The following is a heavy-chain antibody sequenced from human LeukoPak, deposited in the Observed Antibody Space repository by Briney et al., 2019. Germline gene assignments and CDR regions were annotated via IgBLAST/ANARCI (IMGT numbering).Heavy chain of an antibody. CDR2: INPDSGNT. D-gene: IGHD2-2*01. CDR3: ARRYCGITSCYYFDY. CDR1: GYIFTVYY. J-gene: IGHJ4*02. V-gene: IGHV1-2*02. Sequence: ASVKVSCTASGYIFTVYYLHWVRQAPGQGLEWMGWINPDSGNTNYAQNFQGRVTITRDTSITTAYMELRSLRSDDTAVYYCARRYCGITSCYYFDYWGQGTLVTVSS.